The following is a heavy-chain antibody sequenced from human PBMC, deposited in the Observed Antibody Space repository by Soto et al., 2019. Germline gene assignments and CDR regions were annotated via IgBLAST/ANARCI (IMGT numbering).Heavy chain of an antibody. CDR3: ARGDYGETNFDY. Sequence: SETLSLTCTVSGGSISSYYWSWIRQPPGKGLEWIGYIYYSGSTNYNPSLKSRVTISVDTSKNQFSLKLSSVTAADTAVYYCARGDYGETNFDYWGQGTLVTVSS. CDR2: IYYSGST. D-gene: IGHD4-17*01. V-gene: IGHV4-59*08. J-gene: IGHJ4*02. CDR1: GGSISSYY.